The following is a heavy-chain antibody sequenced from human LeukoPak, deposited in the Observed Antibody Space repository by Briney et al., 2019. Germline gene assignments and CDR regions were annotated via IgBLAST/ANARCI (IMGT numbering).Heavy chain of an antibody. CDR3: ANLDWGGGNDY. V-gene: IGHV3-30*02. CDR2: IRYDGTVK. D-gene: IGHD2-21*01. J-gene: IGHJ4*02. Sequence: QSGGSLRLSCAASGFPFSSSGMHWVRQAPGKGLEWVSFIRYDGTVKYYADSVKGRFTVSRDNSFNTLYLQMNSLRVEDTAVYYCANLDWGGGNDYWGQGTLVTVSS. CDR1: GFPFSSSG.